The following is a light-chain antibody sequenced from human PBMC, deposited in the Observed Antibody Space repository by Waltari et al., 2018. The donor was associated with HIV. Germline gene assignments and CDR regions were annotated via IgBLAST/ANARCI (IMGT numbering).Light chain of an antibody. V-gene: IGLV1-44*01. Sequence: QSVLTQPPSASGTPGQRVTISCSGISSNIGSNTVNWYQQLPGTAPKLLMYSNNQRPSGVPDRCAGSKSGTSASLAISGLQSEDEADYYCAAWDDSLNGEVFGGGTKMTVL. J-gene: IGLJ2*01. CDR1: SSNIGSNT. CDR3: AAWDDSLNGEV. CDR2: SNN.